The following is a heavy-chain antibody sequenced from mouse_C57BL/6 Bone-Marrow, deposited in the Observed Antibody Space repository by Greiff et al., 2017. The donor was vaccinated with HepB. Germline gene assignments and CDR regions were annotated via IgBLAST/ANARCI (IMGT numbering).Heavy chain of an antibody. D-gene: IGHD2-4*01. CDR1: GYTFTSYW. CDR3: ARIGDYDWFAY. CDR2: IHPNSGST. Sequence: QVQLQQPGAELVKPGASVKLSCKASGYTFTSYWMHWVKQRPGQGLEWIGMIHPNSGSTNYNEKFKSKATLTVDNSSSTAYMQLSSLTSEDSAVYYCARIGDYDWFAYWGQGTLVTVSA. V-gene: IGHV1-64*01. J-gene: IGHJ3*01.